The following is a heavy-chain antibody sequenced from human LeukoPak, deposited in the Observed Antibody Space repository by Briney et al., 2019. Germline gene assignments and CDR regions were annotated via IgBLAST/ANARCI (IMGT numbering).Heavy chain of an antibody. CDR3: ARDLAYSRLDY. J-gene: IGHJ4*02. CDR2: INPDGNKK. CDR1: GLTFSSSW. D-gene: IGHD5-18*01. V-gene: IGHV3-7*01. Sequence: PGGSLRLSCAVSGLTFSSSWMDWVRQAPGKGLEWVASINPDGNKKYSADSVKGRLTISRDNAENSLCLQMNSLRVEDTAFYYCARDLAYSRLDYWGQGMLVTVSS.